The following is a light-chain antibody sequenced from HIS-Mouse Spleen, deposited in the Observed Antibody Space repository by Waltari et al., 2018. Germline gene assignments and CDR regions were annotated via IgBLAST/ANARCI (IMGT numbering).Light chain of an antibody. V-gene: IGLV2-23*01. Sequence: QSALTQPASVSGSPGQSITISCTGTRRDVGSYNLFSWYQQHPGNAPKLMIYEGSKRPSGVSNRFSGSKSGNTASLTISGLQAEDEADYYCCLYAGSSTWVFGGGTKLTVL. CDR3: CLYAGSSTWV. CDR2: EGS. CDR1: RRDVGSYNL. J-gene: IGLJ3*02.